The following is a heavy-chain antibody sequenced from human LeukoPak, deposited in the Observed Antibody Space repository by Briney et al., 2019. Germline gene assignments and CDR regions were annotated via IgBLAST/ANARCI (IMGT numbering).Heavy chain of an antibody. CDR2: ITATGDTT. J-gene: IGHJ4*02. V-gene: IGHV3-23*01. D-gene: IGHD5-12*01. Sequence: GGSLRLSCVASGFTFTKCAMSWIRQAPGKGLEWVAIITATGDTTYYADSVKGRFTISRDNSKNTLYLQMNSLRAEDTAVYYCARLSYAGYERTFDFWGQGTLVTVSS. CDR1: GFTFTKCA. CDR3: ARLSYAGYERTFDF.